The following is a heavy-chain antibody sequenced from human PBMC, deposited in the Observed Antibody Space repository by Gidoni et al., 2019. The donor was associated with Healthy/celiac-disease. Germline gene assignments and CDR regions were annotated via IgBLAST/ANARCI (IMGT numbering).Heavy chain of an antibody. J-gene: IGHJ6*02. CDR3: AAVPALGYCSSTSCYYYYGMDV. Sequence: QMQLVQSGPEVKKPGTSVKVSCKASGFTFTSSAMQWVRQSRGQRLEWIGWIVVGSGNTNYAQKFQERVTITRDMSTSTAYMELSSLRSEDTAVYYCAAVPALGYCSSTSCYYYYGMDVWGQGTTVTVSS. V-gene: IGHV1-58*02. CDR2: IVVGSGNT. CDR1: GFTFTSSA. D-gene: IGHD2-2*01.